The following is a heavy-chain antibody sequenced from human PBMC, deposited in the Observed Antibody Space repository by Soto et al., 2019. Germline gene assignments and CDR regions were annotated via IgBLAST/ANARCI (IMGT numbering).Heavy chain of an antibody. V-gene: IGHV3-21*01. Sequence: GGSLRLSCAASGFTFSSNYMSWVRQAPGKGLEWVSSISSSSTYIYYADSVKGRFTISRDNAKNSLYLEMNSLRAGDTAVYYSARAAPGYSSSPDYFDYWGQGTLVTVSS. D-gene: IGHD6-13*01. CDR1: GFTFSSNY. CDR3: ARAAPGYSSSPDYFDY. CDR2: ISSSSTYI. J-gene: IGHJ4*02.